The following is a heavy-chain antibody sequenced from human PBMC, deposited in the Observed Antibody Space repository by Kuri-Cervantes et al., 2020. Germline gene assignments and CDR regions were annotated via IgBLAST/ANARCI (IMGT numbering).Heavy chain of an antibody. CDR2: IKQDGSEK. Sequence: GESLKISCAASGFTFSSYWMSWVRQAPGKGLEWVANIKQDGSEKYYVDSVKGRFTISRDNSKNTLYLQMNSLRAEDTAVYYCAKFPPGWFDPWGQGTLVTVSS. V-gene: IGHV3-7*03. D-gene: IGHD2-21*01. CDR3: AKFPPGWFDP. CDR1: GFTFSSYW. J-gene: IGHJ5*02.